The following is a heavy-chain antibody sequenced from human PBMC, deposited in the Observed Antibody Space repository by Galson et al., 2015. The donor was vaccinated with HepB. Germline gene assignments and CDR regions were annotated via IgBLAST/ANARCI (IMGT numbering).Heavy chain of an antibody. D-gene: IGHD2-2*01. V-gene: IGHV3-33*01. CDR2: IWYDGSNK. CDR1: GFTFSSYG. CDR3: ARDAMAYPSFDY. Sequence: SLRLSCAASGFTFSSYGMHWVRQAPGKGLEWVAVIWYDGSNKYYADSVKGRFTISRDNSKNTLYLQMNSLRAEDTAVYYCARDAMAYPSFDYWGQGTLVTVSS. J-gene: IGHJ4*02.